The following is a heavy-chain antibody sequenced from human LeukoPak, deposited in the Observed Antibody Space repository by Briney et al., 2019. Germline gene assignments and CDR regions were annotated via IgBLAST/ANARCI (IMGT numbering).Heavy chain of an antibody. D-gene: IGHD3-22*01. CDR1: GYTFTGYY. J-gene: IGHJ4*02. Sequence: ALVKVSCKASGYTFTGYYMHWVRQAPGQGLEWMGWINPNSGGTNYAQKFQGRVTMTRDTSISTAYMELSRLRSDDTAVYYCARAPPYYYDSSGYYGYWGQGTLVTVSS. V-gene: IGHV1-2*02. CDR3: ARAPPYYYDSSGYYGY. CDR2: INPNSGGT.